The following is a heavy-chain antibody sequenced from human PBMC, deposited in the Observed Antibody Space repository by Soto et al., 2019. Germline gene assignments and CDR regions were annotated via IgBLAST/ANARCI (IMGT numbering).Heavy chain of an antibody. Sequence: SGPTLXNPTQSLTLTFTVSGFSLSCDGVGVGWLRQPPGKALEWLALIYWDDDQRYSPSLKTRLTITKDTSKNQVVLTMTNVDPVDTATYYCLHAFGGTSWPNDAFDIWGQGTVVTLSS. CDR1: GFSLSCDGVG. D-gene: IGHD3-3*02. CDR2: IYWDDDQ. J-gene: IGHJ3*02. CDR3: LHAFGGTSWPNDAFDI. V-gene: IGHV2-5*02.